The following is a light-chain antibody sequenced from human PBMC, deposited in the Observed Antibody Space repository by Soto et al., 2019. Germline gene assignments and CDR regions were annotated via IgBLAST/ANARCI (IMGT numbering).Light chain of an antibody. J-gene: IGKJ1*01. Sequence: EIVMTQSPATLSVSPGERATLSCRASQSVSGTLAWYQQKPGQPPRLLFYGAPTRATGIPARFSGSGSGTEFTLTISSLQSEDFAVYYCQQYSSWPPTWTFGQGT. CDR2: GAP. V-gene: IGKV3-15*01. CDR1: QSVSGT. CDR3: QQYSSWPPTWT.